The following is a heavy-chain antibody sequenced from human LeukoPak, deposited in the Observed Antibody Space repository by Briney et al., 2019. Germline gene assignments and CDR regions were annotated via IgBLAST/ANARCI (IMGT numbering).Heavy chain of an antibody. CDR2: IYDSGST. D-gene: IGHD3-22*01. CDR1: GGSISSYY. Sequence: ASETLSLTCTVSGGSISSYYWSWIRQPPGKGLEWIGNIYDSGSTNYNPSLKSRVAISVDTSKNQCSLKLSSVTAADTAVYYCARQSISGSSLSYFDYWGQGTLVNVSS. CDR3: ARQSISGSSLSYFDY. V-gene: IGHV4-59*01. J-gene: IGHJ4*02.